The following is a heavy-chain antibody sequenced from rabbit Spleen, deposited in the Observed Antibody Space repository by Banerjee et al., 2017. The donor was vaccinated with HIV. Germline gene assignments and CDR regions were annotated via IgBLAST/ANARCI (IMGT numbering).Heavy chain of an antibody. J-gene: IGHJ4*01. V-gene: IGHV1S45*01. CDR3: ARCDNIGGWPSVV. CDR1: GFSLSSSHW. Sequence: EESGGDLVKPEGSLTLTCTASGFSLSSSHWIFWVRQAPGKGLEWIASIYTGSGATYYASWAKGRFTISITSSTTVTLQMTSLTAADTATYFCARCDNIGGWPSVVWGPGTLV. D-gene: IGHD1-1*01. CDR2: IYTGSGAT.